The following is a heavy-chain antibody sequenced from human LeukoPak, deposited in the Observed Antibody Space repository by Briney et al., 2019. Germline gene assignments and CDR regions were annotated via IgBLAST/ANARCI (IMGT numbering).Heavy chain of an antibody. D-gene: IGHD3-10*01. V-gene: IGHV4-59*12. CDR1: GDSISTYS. J-gene: IGHJ3*02. Sequence: SETLSLTCSVSGDSISTYSWSWIRQSPGTGLEWIGYIHSSGHTDYNPSLKGRVTISVDTSQNHCSLKLTSVTAADTAVYYCARSSAGSGHDAFDIWGEGTMVTVSS. CDR3: ARSSAGSGHDAFDI. CDR2: IHSSGHT.